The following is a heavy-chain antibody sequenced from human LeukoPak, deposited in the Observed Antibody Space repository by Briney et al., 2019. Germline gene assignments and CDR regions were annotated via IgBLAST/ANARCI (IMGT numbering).Heavy chain of an antibody. CDR1: GFTFSDYS. Sequence: GGSLRLSCAASGFTFSDYSMHWVRQAPGKGLEWVSSISSGSTYKYSADSVKGRFTISRDNAKNSLFLQMNSLRAEDSAVYYCTRGPTLIGVAGTWPLDYLGQGTLVTVSS. CDR2: ISSGSTYK. D-gene: IGHD6-19*01. V-gene: IGHV3-21*01. CDR3: TRGPTLIGVAGTWPLDY. J-gene: IGHJ4*02.